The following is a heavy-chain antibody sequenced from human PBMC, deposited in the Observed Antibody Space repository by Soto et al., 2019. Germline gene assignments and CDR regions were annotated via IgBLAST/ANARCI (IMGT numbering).Heavy chain of an antibody. V-gene: IGHV1-2*04. CDR2: INPNSGGT. D-gene: IGHD5-12*01. J-gene: IGHJ6*02. CDR3: AISICGYSGSPPNYGMDC. Sequence: ASVKVSCKASGYTFTGYYMHWVRQAPGQGLEWMGWINPNSGGTNYAQKFQGWVTMTRDTSISTAYMELSRLRSDDTAVYYCAISICGYSGSPPNYGMDCWGQGTTVTVSS. CDR1: GYTFTGYY.